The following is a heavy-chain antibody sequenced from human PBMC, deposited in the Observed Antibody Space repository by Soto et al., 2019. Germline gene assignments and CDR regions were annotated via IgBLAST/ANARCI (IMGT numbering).Heavy chain of an antibody. CDR3: ARVKVRFLEWFHAPLGMDV. J-gene: IGHJ6*02. CDR1: GYTFTSYA. CDR2: INAGNGNT. V-gene: IGHV1-3*01. Sequence: ASVKVSCKASGYTFTSYAMHWVRQAPGQRLEWMGWINAGNGNTKYSQKFQGRVTITRDTSASTAYMELSSLRSEDTAVYYCARVKVRFLEWFHAPLGMDVWGQGTTVTV. D-gene: IGHD3-3*01.